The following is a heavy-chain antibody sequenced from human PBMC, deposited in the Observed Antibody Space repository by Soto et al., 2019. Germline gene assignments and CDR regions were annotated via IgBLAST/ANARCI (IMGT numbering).Heavy chain of an antibody. V-gene: IGHV1-69*13. CDR3: AISFVVQLASYYYGMDV. CDR1: GGTFSSYA. D-gene: IGHD2-21*01. Sequence: SVKVSCKASGGTFSSYAISWVRQAPGQGLEWMGGIIPIFGTANYAQKFQGRVTITADESTSTAYMELSSLRSEDTAVYYCAISFVVQLASYYYGMDVWGQGTTVTVSS. J-gene: IGHJ6*02. CDR2: IIPIFGTA.